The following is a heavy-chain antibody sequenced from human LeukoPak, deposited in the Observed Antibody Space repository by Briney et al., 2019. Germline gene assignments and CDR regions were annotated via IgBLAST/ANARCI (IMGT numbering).Heavy chain of an antibody. D-gene: IGHD2-15*01. CDR3: ARGFKYCSGGSCLYYFDY. J-gene: IGHJ4*02. Sequence: SVKVSCKASGGTFSSYAISWVRQAPGQGLEWMGRIIPILGIANYAQKFQGRVTITADKSTSTAYMELSSLRSEDTAVYYCARGFKYCSGGSCLYYFDYWGQGTLVTVSS. CDR2: IIPILGIA. V-gene: IGHV1-69*04. CDR1: GGTFSSYA.